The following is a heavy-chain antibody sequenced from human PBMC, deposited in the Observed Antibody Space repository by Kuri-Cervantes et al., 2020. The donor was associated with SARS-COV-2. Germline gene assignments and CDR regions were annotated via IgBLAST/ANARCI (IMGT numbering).Heavy chain of an antibody. CDR3: AKDQDVDVVPDY. CDR1: GFTFSSYA. V-gene: IGHV3-30-3*01. J-gene: IGHJ4*02. Sequence: LSLTCAASGFTFSSYAMHWVRQAPGKGLEWVAVISYDGSNKYYADSVKGRFTISRDNSKNTLYLQMNSLRAEDTAVYYCAKDQDVDVVPDYWGQGTLVTVSS. D-gene: IGHD5-12*01. CDR2: ISYDGSNK.